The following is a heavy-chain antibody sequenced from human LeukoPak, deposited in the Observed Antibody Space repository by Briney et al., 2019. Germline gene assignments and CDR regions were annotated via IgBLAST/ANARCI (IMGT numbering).Heavy chain of an antibody. CDR1: GYTFTSYY. V-gene: IGHV1-46*01. J-gene: IGHJ4*02. CDR3: ARDYGDYVPDY. D-gene: IGHD4-17*01. CDR2: INPSGGST. Sequence: GASVKVSCKASGYTFTSYYMHWVRQAPGQGLEWMGIINPSGGSTSYAQEFQGRVTMTRDTSTSTVYMELSSLRSEDTAVYYCARDYGDYVPDYWGQGTLVTVSS.